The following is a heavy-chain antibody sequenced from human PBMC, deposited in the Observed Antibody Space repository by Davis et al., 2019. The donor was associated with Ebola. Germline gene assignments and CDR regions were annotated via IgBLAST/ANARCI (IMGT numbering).Heavy chain of an antibody. J-gene: IGHJ4*01. V-gene: IGHV1-2*02. CDR1: GYTLSELS. CDR2: INPNSGDT. CDR3: TRGSGFWSGYFTAHFEF. Sequence: ASVKVSCKVSGYTLSELSIHWVRQAPGQGLEWMGWINPNSGDTKYAQKFQGRVTVTRDTSIRTAYMELPRLRSDDTAVFFCTRGSGFWSGYFTAHFEFWGQGTLVTVSS. D-gene: IGHD3-3*01.